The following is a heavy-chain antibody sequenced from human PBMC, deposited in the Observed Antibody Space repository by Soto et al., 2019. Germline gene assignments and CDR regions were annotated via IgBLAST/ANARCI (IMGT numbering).Heavy chain of an antibody. J-gene: IGHJ4*02. CDR2: IYDSGST. CDR3: ARDVGHYYDSSGFDY. Sequence: SETLSLTCTVSGGSVSSGGYYWNWIRQHPGKGLEWIGYIYDSGSTSYTPSRKSRVTIAVVTSKNQFSLKLISVTAADTAVYYCARDVGHYYDSSGFDYWGQGTLVTVSS. CDR1: GGSVSSGGYY. D-gene: IGHD3-22*01. V-gene: IGHV4-31*03.